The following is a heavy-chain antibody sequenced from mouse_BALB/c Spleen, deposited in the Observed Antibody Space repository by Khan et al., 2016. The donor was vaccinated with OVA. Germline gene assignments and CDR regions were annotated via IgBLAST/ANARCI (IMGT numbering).Heavy chain of an antibody. CDR2: INTHSGVP. J-gene: IGHJ4*01. CDR3: ARGGAAFYRNDGGAMDS. Sequence: QVQLKQSGPELKKPGETVRISCKASGYTFTTAGMQWVQKMPGKGLKWIGWINTHSGVPKYAEDFKGRFVFSLETSARTAYLQITNLKNEDTATYFCARGGAAFYRNDGGAMDSWGQGTSVTVSS. V-gene: IGHV9-4*02. D-gene: IGHD2-14*01. CDR1: GYTFTTAG.